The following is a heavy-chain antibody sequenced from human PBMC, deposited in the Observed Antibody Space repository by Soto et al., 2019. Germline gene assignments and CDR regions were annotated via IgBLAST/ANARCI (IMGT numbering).Heavy chain of an antibody. CDR1: GFTFSNFD. CDR2: IDIAGAT. CDR3: ARAARWLQSRYFDL. V-gene: IGHV3-13*01. Sequence: GGSLRLSCAASGFTFSNFDMHWVRQTTGKGLEWVSAIDIAGATYYADSVKGRFTISREKAKNSLYLQMNSLRADDTAVYYCARAARWLQSRYFDLWGRGTLVTVSS. D-gene: IGHD5-12*01. J-gene: IGHJ2*01.